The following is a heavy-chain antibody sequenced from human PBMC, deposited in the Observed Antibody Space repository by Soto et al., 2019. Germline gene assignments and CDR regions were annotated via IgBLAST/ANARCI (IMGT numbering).Heavy chain of an antibody. V-gene: IGHV3-53*01. J-gene: IGHJ3*02. Sequence: EMQLVESGGGLIQPGWSLRLSCAVSGFTVSNNYMIWVRQAPGKGLEWLSIIYRGGGTYYADSVKGRIIISRDNSQNTVHLQMNNLRAEDTAVYYCARRDGSEAFDIWGQGTMVTVAS. CDR1: GFTVSNNY. CDR3: ARRDGSEAFDI. CDR2: IYRGGGT. D-gene: IGHD1-26*01.